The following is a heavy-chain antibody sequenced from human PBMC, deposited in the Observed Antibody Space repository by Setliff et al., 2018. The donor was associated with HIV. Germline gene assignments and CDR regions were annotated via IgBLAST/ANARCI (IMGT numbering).Heavy chain of an antibody. V-gene: IGHV3-30*02. CDR1: RFTFSCYG. CDR2: VRYDGTYN. Sequence: PGGSLRLSCAASRFTFSCYGMHWVRQAPGKGLEWVAFVRYDGTYNYYADSVKGRFTISRDNSKNTLYLQMNSLRAEDTAVYYCTKNLYRSPWSPLDYWGQGTLVTVSS. J-gene: IGHJ4*02. D-gene: IGHD6-19*01. CDR3: TKNLYRSPWSPLDY.